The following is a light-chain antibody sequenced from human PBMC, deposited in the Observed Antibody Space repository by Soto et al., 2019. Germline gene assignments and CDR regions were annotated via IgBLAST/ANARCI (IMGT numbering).Light chain of an antibody. CDR1: QSISSY. Sequence: DIQMTQSPSSLSASVGDRVTITCRASQSISSYLIWYQQKPGKAPQLLIYDASTLQSGVPSRFSGSGSGTEFTLTISSLQPDDFATYYCQQGHNAPRTFGGGTRWIS. CDR2: DAS. V-gene: IGKV1-39*01. CDR3: QQGHNAPRT. J-gene: IGKJ4*01.